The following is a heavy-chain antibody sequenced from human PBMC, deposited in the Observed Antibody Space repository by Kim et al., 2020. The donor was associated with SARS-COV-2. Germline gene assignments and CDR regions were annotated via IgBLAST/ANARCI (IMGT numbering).Heavy chain of an antibody. Sequence: GGSLRLSCAASGFTFSNAWMSWVRQAPGKGLEWVGRIKSKTDGGTTDYAAPVKGRFTISRDDSKNTLYLQMKSLKTEDTAVYYCTTGNPDYDFWSGYYRWVRAAGPSDAFDIWGQGTMVTVSS. CDR3: TTGNPDYDFWSGYYRWVRAAGPSDAFDI. J-gene: IGHJ3*02. V-gene: IGHV3-15*01. CDR1: GFTFSNAW. D-gene: IGHD3-3*01. CDR2: IKSKTDGGTT.